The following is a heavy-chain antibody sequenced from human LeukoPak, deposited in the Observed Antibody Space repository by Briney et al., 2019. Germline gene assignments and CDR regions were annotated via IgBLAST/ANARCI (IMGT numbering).Heavy chain of an antibody. CDR1: GYTFTSYD. Sequence: GASVKVSCKASGYTFTSYDINWVRQATGQGLEWMGWMNPNSGNTGYAQKFQGGVTMTRNTSISTAYMELSSLRSEDTAVYYCARGRYDSSGYYYFLLWGQGTLVTVSS. J-gene: IGHJ4*02. V-gene: IGHV1-8*01. CDR3: ARGRYDSSGYYYFLL. CDR2: MNPNSGNT. D-gene: IGHD3-22*01.